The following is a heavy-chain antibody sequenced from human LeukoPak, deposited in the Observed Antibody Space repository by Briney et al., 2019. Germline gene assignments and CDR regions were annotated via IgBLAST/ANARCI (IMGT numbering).Heavy chain of an antibody. CDR3: AKDLSSSWFEGLDN. V-gene: IGHV3-33*06. Sequence: GRSLRLSCAASGFTLSTYGMYWVRQAPGKGLEWVAVIWNDGSNKHYADSVKGRFTISRDNSQNTLDLQMNSLRAEDTAVYYCAKDLSSSWFEGLDNWGQGTLVTVSS. J-gene: IGHJ4*02. D-gene: IGHD6-13*01. CDR1: GFTLSTYG. CDR2: IWNDGSNK.